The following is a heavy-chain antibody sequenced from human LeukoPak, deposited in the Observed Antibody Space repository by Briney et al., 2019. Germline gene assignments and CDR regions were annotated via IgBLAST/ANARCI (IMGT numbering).Heavy chain of an antibody. Sequence: GRSLRLSCITSGFTFGDYLITWVRQAPGKGLEWVSVLYSDGNTKYADSVQGRFTISRDNSKNTLYLEMNSLSPDDTAVYYCARGVEPLAANTLAYWGQGTLVTVSS. CDR1: GFTFGDYL. V-gene: IGHV3-53*01. CDR3: ARGVEPLAANTLAY. CDR2: LYSDGNT. D-gene: IGHD1-14*01. J-gene: IGHJ4*02.